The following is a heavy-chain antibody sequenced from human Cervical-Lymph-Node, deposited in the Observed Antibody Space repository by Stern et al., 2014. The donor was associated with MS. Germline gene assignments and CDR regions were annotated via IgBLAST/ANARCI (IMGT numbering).Heavy chain of an antibody. CDR3: ARDHSTGGYFFDF. CDR1: GFTFSNYW. D-gene: IGHD6-19*01. Sequence: VQLVESGGGLVQPGGSLRLSCAASGFTFSNYWMHWVREVPGQGLVWVARLNSDGSNTNYADYVKGRFTISRDNAKHTLWLQMNSLRAEDTAVYYCARDHSTGGYFFDFWGQGTLVTVSS. V-gene: IGHV3-74*01. J-gene: IGHJ4*02. CDR2: LNSDGSNT.